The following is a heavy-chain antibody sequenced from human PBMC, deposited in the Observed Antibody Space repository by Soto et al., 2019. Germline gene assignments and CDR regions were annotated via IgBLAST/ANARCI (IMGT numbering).Heavy chain of an antibody. V-gene: IGHV4-59*01. D-gene: IGHD3-10*01. Sequence: SETLSLTCTVSGGSISRYYWSWIRQPPGKGLEWIGYIYYSGSTNYNPSLKSRVTISVDTSKNQFSLKLSSVTAADTAVYYCARDFRRFGELLYAFDIWGQGTMVTVSS. CDR3: ARDFRRFGELLYAFDI. CDR1: GGSISRYY. J-gene: IGHJ3*02. CDR2: IYYSGST.